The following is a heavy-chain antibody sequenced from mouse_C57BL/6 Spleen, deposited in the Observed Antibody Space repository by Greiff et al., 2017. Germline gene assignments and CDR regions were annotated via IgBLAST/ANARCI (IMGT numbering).Heavy chain of an antibody. CDR1: GYTFTSYW. V-gene: IGHV1-64*01. D-gene: IGHD2-2*01. J-gene: IGHJ3*01. CDR3: ARSLTYGYDVAY. CDR2: IHPNSGST. Sequence: QVQLQQPGAELVKPGASVTLSCKASGYTFTSYWMHWVKQRPGQGLEWIGMIHPNSGSTNYNEKFKSKATLTVDKSSSTAYMQLSSLTSEDSAVYYCARSLTYGYDVAYWGQGTLVTVSA.